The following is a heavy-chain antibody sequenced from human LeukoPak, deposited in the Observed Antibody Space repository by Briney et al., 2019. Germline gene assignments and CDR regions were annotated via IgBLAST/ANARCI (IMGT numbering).Heavy chain of an antibody. J-gene: IGHJ6*02. V-gene: IGHV4-59*01. CDR2: IYYSGST. CDR3: ARARYYDSSGTYYYYGMDV. Sequence: SETLSLTCTVSGGSISSYYWNWIRQPPGKGLEWIGYIYYSGSTNYNPSLKSRVTISVDTSKNQFSLKLSSVTAADTAVYYCARARYYDSSGTYYYYGMDVWGQGTTVTVSS. D-gene: IGHD3-22*01. CDR1: GGSISSYY.